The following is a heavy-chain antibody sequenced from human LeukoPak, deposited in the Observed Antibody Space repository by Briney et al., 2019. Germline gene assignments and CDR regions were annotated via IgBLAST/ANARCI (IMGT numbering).Heavy chain of an antibody. CDR2: IKHDAGEK. CDR1: GFTFSDYW. J-gene: IGHJ4*02. D-gene: IGHD1-20*01. V-gene: IGHV3-7*02. CDR3: ASLGRDKDPLNDNWNGY. Sequence: GGSLRLSCVASGFTFSDYWMSWVRQAPGKGLEWVAHIKHDAGEKYYVDSVKGRFTISRDNAKNSLYLQMNGLRAEDTAVYYCASLGRDKDPLNDNWNGYWGQGTLVTVSS.